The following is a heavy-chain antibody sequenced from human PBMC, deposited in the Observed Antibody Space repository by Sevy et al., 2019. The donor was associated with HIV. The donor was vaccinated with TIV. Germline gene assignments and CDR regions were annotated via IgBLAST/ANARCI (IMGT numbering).Heavy chain of an antibody. D-gene: IGHD2-15*01. Sequence: ASVKVSCKVSGYTLTKLSIHWVRQAPGKGLEWLGDFDPQDDEIIYAQRFQGRLTMTEDTSTETAYMELSSLTSEDTAVYYCATVGLRYYSGSSSYQGDWFDPWGQGTLVIVSS. CDR3: ATVGLRYYSGSSSYQGDWFDP. V-gene: IGHV1-24*01. CDR2: FDPQDDEI. J-gene: IGHJ5*02. CDR1: GYTLTKLS.